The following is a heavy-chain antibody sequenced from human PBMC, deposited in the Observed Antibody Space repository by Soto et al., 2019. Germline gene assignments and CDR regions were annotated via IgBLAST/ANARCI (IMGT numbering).Heavy chain of an antibody. J-gene: IGHJ4*02. CDR3: ARDFGSDLSAPGAVFDY. Sequence: ASVKVSCKASGYFFTSYGISGVRQAPGQGLEWMGWISPYNGKTKYAQNFQGRVTMTTDTCTYTAYMEVGSLRSDDPAVYYCARDFGSDLSAPGAVFDYWGQGTLVTVSS. V-gene: IGHV1-18*04. D-gene: IGHD3-3*01. CDR2: ISPYNGKT. CDR1: GYFFTSYG.